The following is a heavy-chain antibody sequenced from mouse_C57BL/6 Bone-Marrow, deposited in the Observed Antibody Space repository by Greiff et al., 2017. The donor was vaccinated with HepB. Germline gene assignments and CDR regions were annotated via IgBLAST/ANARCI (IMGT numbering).Heavy chain of an antibody. Sequence: VQLQQSGPELVKPGASVKISCKASGYSFTDYNMNWVKQSNGKSLEWIGVINPNYGTTSYNQKFKGKATLTVDQSSSTAYMQLNSLTSEDSTVYYCAITTVVAMDYFDYWGQGTTLTVSS. CDR1: GYSFTDYN. CDR2: INPNYGTT. J-gene: IGHJ2*01. V-gene: IGHV1-39*01. CDR3: AITTVVAMDYFDY. D-gene: IGHD1-1*01.